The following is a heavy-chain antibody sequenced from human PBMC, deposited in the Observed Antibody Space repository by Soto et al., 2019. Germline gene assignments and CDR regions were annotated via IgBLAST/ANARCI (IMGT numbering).Heavy chain of an antibody. D-gene: IGHD3-10*02. J-gene: IGHJ3*02. V-gene: IGHV4-30-4*01. Sequence: SETLSLTCTVSGGSISSGDYYWSWIRQPPGKGLEWIGYIYYSGSTYYNPSLKSRVTISVDTSKNQFSLKLSSVTAAETAVYYCASGVPGDAFDIWGQGTMVTVSS. CDR1: GGSISSGDYY. CDR3: ASGVPGDAFDI. CDR2: IYYSGST.